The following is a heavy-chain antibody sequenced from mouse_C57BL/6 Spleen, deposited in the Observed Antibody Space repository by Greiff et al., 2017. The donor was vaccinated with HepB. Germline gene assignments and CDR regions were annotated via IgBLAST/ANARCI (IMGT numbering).Heavy chain of an antibody. CDR3: ARREGQDYFDY. J-gene: IGHJ2*01. CDR1: GYTFTDYY. D-gene: IGHD3-3*01. V-gene: IGHV1-26*01. CDR2: INPNNGGT. Sequence: EVQLQESGPELVKPGASVKISCKASGYTFTDYYMNWVKQSHGKSLEWIGDINPNNGGTSYNQKFKGKATLTVDKSSSTAYMELRSLTSEDSAVYYCARREGQDYFDYWGQGTTLTVSS.